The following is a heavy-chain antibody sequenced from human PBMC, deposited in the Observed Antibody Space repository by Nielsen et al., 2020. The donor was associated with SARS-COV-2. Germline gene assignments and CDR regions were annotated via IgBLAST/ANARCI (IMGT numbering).Heavy chain of an antibody. CDR3: ARDDDPIQLWATGDYYGMDV. CDR1: GFTFSSYE. D-gene: IGHD5-18*01. V-gene: IGHV3-48*03. CDR2: ISSSGSTI. Sequence: GGSLRLSCAASGFTFSSYEMNWVRQAPGKGLEWVSYISSSGSTIYYADSVKGRFTISRDNAKNSLYLQMNSLRAEDTAVYYCARDDDPIQLWATGDYYGMDVWGQGTTVTVSS. J-gene: IGHJ6*02.